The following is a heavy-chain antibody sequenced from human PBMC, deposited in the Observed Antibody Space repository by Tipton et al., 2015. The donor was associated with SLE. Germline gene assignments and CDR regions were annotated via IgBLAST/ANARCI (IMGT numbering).Heavy chain of an antibody. J-gene: IGHJ6*03. V-gene: IGHV3-21*01. CDR3: AREDDFWSGYYYYYMDV. D-gene: IGHD3-3*01. CDR1: GFTFSSYS. Sequence: GSLRLSCAASGFTFSSYSMNWVRQAPGKGLEWVSSISSSSSYIYYADSVKGRFTISRDNAKNSLYLQMNSLRAEDTAVYYCAREDDFWSGYYYYYMDVWGKGTTVTVSS. CDR2: ISSSSSYI.